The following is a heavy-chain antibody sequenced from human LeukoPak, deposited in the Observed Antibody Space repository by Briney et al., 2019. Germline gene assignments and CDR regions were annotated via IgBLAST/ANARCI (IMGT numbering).Heavy chain of an antibody. D-gene: IGHD4-23*01. V-gene: IGHV4-39*02. Sequence: ETLSLTCTVSGGSISSRSYYWGWIREPPGKELEWIGSIYYSGETHYNPSLHSRVVMSVDTSNNHFSLKLTSVTAPDTAVYYCARTVGTHRFDYWGQGTLVTVSS. J-gene: IGHJ4*02. CDR2: IYYSGET. CDR3: ARTVGTHRFDY. CDR1: GGSISSRSYY.